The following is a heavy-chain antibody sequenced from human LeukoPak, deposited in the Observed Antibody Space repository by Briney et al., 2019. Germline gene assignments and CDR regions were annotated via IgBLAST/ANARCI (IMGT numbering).Heavy chain of an antibody. D-gene: IGHD3-9*01. V-gene: IGHV4-59*01. CDR3: ARASYDILTGYYYFDY. J-gene: IGHJ4*02. CDR2: IYYSGST. CDR1: GGSISSYY. Sequence: PSETLSLTCTVSGGSISSYYWSWIRQPPGKGLEWIGYIYYSGSTNYNPSLKSRVTISVDTSKNQFSLKLSSVTAADTAVYYCARASYDILTGYYYFDYWGQGTLVTVSS.